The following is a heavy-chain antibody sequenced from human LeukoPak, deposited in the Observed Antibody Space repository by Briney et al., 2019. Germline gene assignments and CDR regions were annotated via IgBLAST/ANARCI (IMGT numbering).Heavy chain of an antibody. V-gene: IGHV3-21*01. CDR2: IFSRSESI. CDR3: AREMGRYYGMDV. J-gene: IGHJ6*02. D-gene: IGHD2-8*01. Sequence: PGGSLRLSCAASGFNFGAYTINWVRQAPGKGLEWVSCIFSRSESILYADSVKGRFTISRDNAKNSLYLQMDSLRVEDTAVYYCAREMGRYYGMDVWGQGTTVTVSS. CDR1: GFNFGAYT.